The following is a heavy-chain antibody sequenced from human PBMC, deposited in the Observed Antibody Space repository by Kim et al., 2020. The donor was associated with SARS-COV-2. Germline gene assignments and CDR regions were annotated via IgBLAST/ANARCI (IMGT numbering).Heavy chain of an antibody. CDR3: ARVLTYYDSTDYYYPNAFDI. V-gene: IGHV4-30-4*01. CDR2: IYYSGST. D-gene: IGHD3-22*01. CDR1: GASVNSGDYY. Sequence: SENLSLTCTVSGASVNSGDYYWGWIRQPPGKGLEWIGHIYYSGSTYYNPSLKSRITMSVDSSKNHFSLTLSSVTAADTAMYYCARVLTYYDSTDYYYPNAFDIWGQGTMVTVSS. J-gene: IGHJ3*02.